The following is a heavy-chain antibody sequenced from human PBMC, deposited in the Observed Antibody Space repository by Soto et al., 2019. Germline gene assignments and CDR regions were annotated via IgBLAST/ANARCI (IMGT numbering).Heavy chain of an antibody. CDR1: GFTFSSYA. CDR2: ISGSGGST. CDR3: AKKTGSRYYCGSGTSPFSYYGMDV. J-gene: IGHJ6*02. D-gene: IGHD3-10*01. V-gene: IGHV3-23*01. Sequence: GGSLRLSCAASGFTFSSYAMSWVRQAPGKGLEWVSAISGSGGSTYYADSVKGRFTISRDNSKNTLYLQMNSLRAEDTAVYYCAKKTGSRYYCGSGTSPFSYYGMDVWGQGTTVTVSS.